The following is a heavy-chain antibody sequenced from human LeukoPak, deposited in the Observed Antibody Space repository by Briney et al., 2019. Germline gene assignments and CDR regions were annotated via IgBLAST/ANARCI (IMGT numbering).Heavy chain of an antibody. CDR2: ISSGSSTI. CDR1: GFTFSSYE. V-gene: IGHV3-48*03. CDR3: ARLCGGDCYSGLDY. Sequence: GGSLRLSCAASGFTFSSYEVNWVRQAPGRGLEYLSYISSGSSTISYADSVKGRFTISRDNAKNSLYLQMNSLRAEDTAVYYCARLCGGDCYSGLDYWGQGTLVTVSS. D-gene: IGHD2-21*02. J-gene: IGHJ4*02.